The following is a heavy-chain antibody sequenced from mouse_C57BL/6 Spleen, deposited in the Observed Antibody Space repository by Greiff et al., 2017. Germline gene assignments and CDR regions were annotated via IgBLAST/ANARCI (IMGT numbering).Heavy chain of an antibody. Sequence: DVQLVVSGGGLVQPGGSMKLSCAASGFTFSDAWMDWVRQSPEKGLEWVAEIRNKANNHATYYAESVKGRFTISRDDSKSSVYLQMNSLRAEDTGIYYCTRLNWAYYFDYWGQGTTLTVSS. CDR2: IRNKANNHAT. V-gene: IGHV6-6*01. D-gene: IGHD4-1*01. CDR3: TRLNWAYYFDY. CDR1: GFTFSDAW. J-gene: IGHJ2*01.